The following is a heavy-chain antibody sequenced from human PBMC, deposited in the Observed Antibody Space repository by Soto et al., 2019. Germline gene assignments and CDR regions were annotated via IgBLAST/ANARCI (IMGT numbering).Heavy chain of an antibody. Sequence: QVQLQESGPGLVKPSETLTLTCTVSGGSISSYCCSWIRQPPGKGLEWIGYICNSVTTNYNPSLKGRVTISGDTSKNQFSLKLSFVTAADTAVYYCARHDPGGFDYWGQGTLVTVSS. J-gene: IGHJ4*02. CDR3: ARHDPGGFDY. D-gene: IGHD3-10*01. CDR2: ICNSVTT. CDR1: GGSISSYC. V-gene: IGHV4-59*08.